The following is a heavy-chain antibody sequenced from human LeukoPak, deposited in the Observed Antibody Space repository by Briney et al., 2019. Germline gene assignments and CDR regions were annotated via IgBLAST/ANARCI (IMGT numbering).Heavy chain of an antibody. V-gene: IGHV3-30*18. Sequence: GGSLRLSCAASGFTFSRYGMHWVRQAPGKGLEWVAVISYDGSNKYYADSVKGRFTISRDNSKNTLYLQMNSLRAEDTAVYYCAKDLGAVAGLFDYWGQGTLVTVSS. D-gene: IGHD6-19*01. CDR2: ISYDGSNK. J-gene: IGHJ4*02. CDR3: AKDLGAVAGLFDY. CDR1: GFTFSRYG.